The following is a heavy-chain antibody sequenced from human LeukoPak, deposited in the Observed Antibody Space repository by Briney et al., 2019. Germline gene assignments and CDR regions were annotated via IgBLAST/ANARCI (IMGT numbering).Heavy chain of an antibody. CDR2: IYTSGST. V-gene: IGHV4-4*07. CDR1: GGSISSYY. Sequence: SETLSLTCTVSGGSISSYYWSWIRQPAGKGLEWLGRIYTSGSTNYNPSLKSRVTMSVDTSKNQFSLKLSSVTAADTAVYYCARGNVLLWLGELLYYFDYWGQGTLVTVSS. J-gene: IGHJ4*02. D-gene: IGHD3-10*01. CDR3: ARGNVLLWLGELLYYFDY.